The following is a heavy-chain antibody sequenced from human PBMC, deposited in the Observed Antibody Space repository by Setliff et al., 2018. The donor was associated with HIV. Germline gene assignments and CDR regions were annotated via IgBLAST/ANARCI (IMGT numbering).Heavy chain of an antibody. CDR2: IYYSGST. CDR3: ARVNYYDSSGYYEDAFDI. J-gene: IGHJ3*02. CDR1: GGSISSGDYY. Sequence: SSETLSLTCTVSGGSISSGDYYWSWIRQPPGKGLEWIGYIYYSGSTYYNPSLKSLVTISVDTSKNQFSLKLSSVTAADTAVYYCARVNYYDSSGYYEDAFDIWGQGTMVTVSS. V-gene: IGHV4-30-4*08. D-gene: IGHD3-22*01.